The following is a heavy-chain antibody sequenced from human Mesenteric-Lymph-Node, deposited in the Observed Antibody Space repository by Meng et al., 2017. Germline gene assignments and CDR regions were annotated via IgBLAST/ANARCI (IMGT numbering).Heavy chain of an antibody. V-gene: IGHV1-69*06. CDR3: ARDLQQLGIY. CDR2: IIPIFGTA. CDR1: GGTFSSYA. Sequence: SVKVSCKASGGTFSSYAISWVRQAPGQGLEWMGGIIPIFGTANYAQKFKGRVMITADKSTSTAYMELSSLRSEDTAVYYCARDLQQLGIYWGQGTLVTVSS. J-gene: IGHJ4*02. D-gene: IGHD6-13*01.